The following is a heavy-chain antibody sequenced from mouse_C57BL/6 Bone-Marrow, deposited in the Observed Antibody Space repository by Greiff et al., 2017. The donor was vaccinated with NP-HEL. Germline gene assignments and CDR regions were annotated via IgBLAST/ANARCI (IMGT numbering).Heavy chain of an antibody. J-gene: IGHJ2*01. V-gene: IGHV1-69*01. CDR2: IDPSDSYT. CDR3: AREGTTVALDY. D-gene: IGHD1-1*01. CDR1: GYTFTSYW. Sequence: QVQLQQPGAELVMPGASVKLSCKASGYTFTSYWMHWVKQRPGQGLEWIGEIDPSDSYTNYNQKFKGKSTLTVDKSSSTAYMQLSSLTSEDSAVYDCAREGTTVALDYWGQGTTLTVSS.